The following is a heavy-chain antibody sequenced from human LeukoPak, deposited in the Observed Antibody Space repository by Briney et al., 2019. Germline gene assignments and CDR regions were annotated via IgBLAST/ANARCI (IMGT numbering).Heavy chain of an antibody. Sequence: TLSLTCTVSGGSISRGDYYWSWIRQPPGKGLEWIGYIYYSGSTYYNPSLKSRVTISVDTSKNQFSLKLSSVTAADTAVYYCARTTFLEWLQFYWFDPWGQGTLVTVSS. D-gene: IGHD3-3*02. V-gene: IGHV4-30-4*08. CDR1: GGSISRGDYY. J-gene: IGHJ5*02. CDR2: IYYSGST. CDR3: ARTTFLEWLQFYWFDP.